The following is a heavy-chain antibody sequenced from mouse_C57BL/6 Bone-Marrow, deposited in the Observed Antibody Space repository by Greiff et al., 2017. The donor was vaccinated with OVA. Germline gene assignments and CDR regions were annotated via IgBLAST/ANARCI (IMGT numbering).Heavy chain of an antibody. CDR2: IDPENGDT. CDR1: GFNIKDDY. Sequence: EVKLKQSGAELVRPGASVKLSCTASGFNIKDDYMHWVKPRPEQGLEWIGWIDPENGDTEYASKFQGKATITADTSSNTAYLQLSSLTSEDTAVYYCTRCGGYYYAMDYWGQGTSVTVSS. V-gene: IGHV14-4*01. CDR3: TRCGGYYYAMDY. J-gene: IGHJ4*01.